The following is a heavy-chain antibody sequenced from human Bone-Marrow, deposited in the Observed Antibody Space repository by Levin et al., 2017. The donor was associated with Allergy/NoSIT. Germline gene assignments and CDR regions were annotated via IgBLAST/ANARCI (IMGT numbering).Heavy chain of an antibody. CDR2: IKEDGSEK. CDR1: GFTFSNYW. V-gene: IGHV3-7*01. Sequence: GGSLRLSCAASGFTFSNYWMSWVRQAPGKGLQWVANIKEDGSEKYSLDSVEGRFTISRDNAKNSLYLQMNSLRAEDTAVYFCSRERRETIVPPWGWGPKTYYYFPMDVWGQGTTVTVSS. J-gene: IGHJ6*02. CDR3: SRERRETIVPPWGWGPKTYYYFPMDV. D-gene: IGHD4/OR15-4a*01.